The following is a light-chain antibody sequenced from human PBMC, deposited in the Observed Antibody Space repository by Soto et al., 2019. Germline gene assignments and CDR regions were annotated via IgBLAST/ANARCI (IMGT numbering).Light chain of an antibody. Sequence: QSVLTQPPSVSAAPRQKVTISCSGSSSNIGNNFVTWYQQLPGTAPKLLIYDNNKRPSGIPDRFSGSQSGTSATLGITGLQTGDEAVYYCGSWDSSLTYVFGTGTKLTVL. CDR3: GSWDSSLTYV. CDR2: DNN. CDR1: SSNIGNNF. J-gene: IGLJ1*01. V-gene: IGLV1-51*01.